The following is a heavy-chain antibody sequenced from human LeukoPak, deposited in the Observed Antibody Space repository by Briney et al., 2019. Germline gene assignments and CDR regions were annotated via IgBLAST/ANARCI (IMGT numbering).Heavy chain of an antibody. CDR1: GFTFSSYA. V-gene: IGHV3-30-3*01. CDR2: ISYDGSNK. CDR3: ARNDGYNAFDY. D-gene: IGHD5-24*01. J-gene: IGHJ4*02. Sequence: SGGSLRLCCAASGFTFSSYAMHWVRQAPGKGLEWVAVISYDGSNKYYADSVKGRFTISRDNSKNTLYLQMYSLRAEDTAVYYCARNDGYNAFDYWGQGTLVTVSS.